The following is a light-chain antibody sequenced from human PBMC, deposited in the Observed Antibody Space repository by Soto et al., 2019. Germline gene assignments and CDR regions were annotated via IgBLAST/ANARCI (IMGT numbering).Light chain of an antibody. CDR3: AGWGNNFNGPGV. Sequence: QSVLTQPPSASGPPGQRVTISCSGSSSTIGSNTVDWYQQLPGTAPKLLIYSHDQRPLGVPDRFSASRSGTSASLAISGLQPGDEGIYYCAGWGNNFNGPGVFGGGTKLTVL. CDR1: SSTIGSNT. CDR2: SHD. J-gene: IGLJ3*02. V-gene: IGLV1-44*01.